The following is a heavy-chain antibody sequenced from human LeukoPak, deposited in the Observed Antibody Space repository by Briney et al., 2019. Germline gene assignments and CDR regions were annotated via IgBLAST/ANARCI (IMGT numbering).Heavy chain of an antibody. CDR1: GGSFSGYY. CDR2: INHSGST. D-gene: IGHD3-3*01. CDR3: ARFRVTYDFWSGYPPGCFDY. V-gene: IGHV4-34*01. J-gene: IGHJ4*02. Sequence: PSETLSLTCAVYGGSFSGYYWSWIRQPPGKGLEWIGEINHSGSTNYNPSLKSRVTISVDTSKNQFSLKLSSVTAADTAVYYCARFRVTYDFWSGYPPGCFDYWGQGTLVTVSS.